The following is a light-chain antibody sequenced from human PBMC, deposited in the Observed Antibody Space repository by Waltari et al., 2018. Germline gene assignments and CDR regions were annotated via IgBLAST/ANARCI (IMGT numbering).Light chain of an antibody. CDR2: AAF. V-gene: IGKV1D-12*01. J-gene: IGKJ4*01. CDR3: QQCNTLPFA. CDR1: QSISAW. Sequence: DIQMTQSPSSVSASVGDTVTITCRASQSISAWLAWYQQKPGKAPKLLISAAFNLQSGAPSRFSGSRSGTDFSLTISSLQPEDFATYYCQQCNTLPFAFGGGTTVEIK.